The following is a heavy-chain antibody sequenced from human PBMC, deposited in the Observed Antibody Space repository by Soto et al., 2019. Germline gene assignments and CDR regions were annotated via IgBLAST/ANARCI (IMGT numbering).Heavy chain of an antibody. V-gene: IGHV4-30-4*01. Sequence: SETLSLTCDVSGASIGNGDYYWSWIRQPPGKGLEWIGYIYYSGSTYYNPSLKSRVTISVDTSKNQFSLKLSSVTAADTAVYYCARDRRYSYGFEFDYWGQGTLVTVSS. CDR1: GASIGNGDYY. J-gene: IGHJ4*02. CDR2: IYYSGST. D-gene: IGHD5-18*01. CDR3: ARDRRYSYGFEFDY.